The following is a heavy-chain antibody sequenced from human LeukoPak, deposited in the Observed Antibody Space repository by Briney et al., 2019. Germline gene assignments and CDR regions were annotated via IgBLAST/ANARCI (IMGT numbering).Heavy chain of an antibody. V-gene: IGHV5-51*01. CDR2: IYPGDSDT. CDR3: ARQTGIYFDY. D-gene: IGHD1-1*01. Sequence: GGSLQISCEGSGYSFTSYWIGWVRQLPGKGLEGMGIIYPGDSDTRYSPSFQGQVTISADKSISTAYLQWSSLKASDTAMYYCARQTGIYFDYWGQGTLVTVSS. J-gene: IGHJ4*02. CDR1: GYSFTSYW.